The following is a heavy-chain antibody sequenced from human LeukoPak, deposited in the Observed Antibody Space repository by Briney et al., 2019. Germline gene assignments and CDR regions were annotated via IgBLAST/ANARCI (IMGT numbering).Heavy chain of an antibody. D-gene: IGHD4-17*01. CDR1: GGSFSGYY. J-gene: IGHJ3*02. CDR2: IYYSGST. CDR3: ARLPVNDAFDI. Sequence: TSETLSLTCDVFGGSFSGYYWSWIRQPPGKGLEWIGSIYYSGSTYYNPSLKSRVTISVDTSKNQFSLKLSSVTAADTAVYYCARLPVNDAFDIWGQGTMVTVSS. V-gene: IGHV4-34*01.